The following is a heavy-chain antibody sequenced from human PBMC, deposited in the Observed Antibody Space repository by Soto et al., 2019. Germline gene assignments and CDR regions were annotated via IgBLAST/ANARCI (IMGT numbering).Heavy chain of an antibody. CDR2: ISGSGGST. Sequence: GGSLRLSCAASGFTVSSNYMSWVRQAPGKGLEWVSAISGSGGSTYYADSVKGRFTISRDNSKNTLYLQMNSLRAEDTAVYYCAKEVARYFDYWGQGTLVTVSS. V-gene: IGHV3-23*01. CDR1: GFTVSSNY. D-gene: IGHD5-12*01. CDR3: AKEVARYFDY. J-gene: IGHJ4*02.